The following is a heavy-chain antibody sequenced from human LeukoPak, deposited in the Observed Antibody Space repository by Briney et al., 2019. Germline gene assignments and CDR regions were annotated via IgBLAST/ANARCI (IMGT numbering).Heavy chain of an antibody. CDR1: SDSITNTTYY. V-gene: IGHV4-39*07. Sequence: SETLSLTCIVSSDSITNTTYYWGWIRQSPGKGLEWIGSFYYIGKTYYNPSLKNRATISVDTSKSQFSLKLSSVTAADTAVYYCASGGNLYHTVDPWGQGTLVTVSS. J-gene: IGHJ5*02. CDR3: ASGGNLYHTVDP. CDR2: FYYIGKT. D-gene: IGHD4-23*01.